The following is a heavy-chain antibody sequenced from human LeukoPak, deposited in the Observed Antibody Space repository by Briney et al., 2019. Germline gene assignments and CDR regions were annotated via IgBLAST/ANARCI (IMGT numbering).Heavy chain of an antibody. J-gene: IGHJ4*02. Sequence: SETLSLTCIVPGDSLSTGNYYRSWVRQPAGKGLEWIGRIYTSGSTHYNPSLKSRVTISVYTSKNQFSLKLSSVTAADTAVYYCAALTGYQYFDYWGQGTLVTVSS. CDR1: GDSLSTGNYY. D-gene: IGHD3-9*01. CDR2: IYTSGST. V-gene: IGHV4-61*02. CDR3: AALTGYQYFDY.